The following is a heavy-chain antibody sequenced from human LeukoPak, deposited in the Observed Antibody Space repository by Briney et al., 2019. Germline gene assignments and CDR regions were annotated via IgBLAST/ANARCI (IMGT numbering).Heavy chain of an antibody. CDR2: IITYNGNT. D-gene: IGHD4-17*01. CDR3: AKITVTSEEYFYYYMDV. CDR1: GFTFTSYG. J-gene: IGHJ6*03. Sequence: GASVKVSCKAFGFTFTSYGITWVRQAPGQSLEWMGWIITYNGNTHYAQKLQGRVTLTTDTSTNTAYMELRGLRSDDTAVYYCAKITVTSEEYFYYYMDVWGKGTTVTVSS. V-gene: IGHV1-18*01.